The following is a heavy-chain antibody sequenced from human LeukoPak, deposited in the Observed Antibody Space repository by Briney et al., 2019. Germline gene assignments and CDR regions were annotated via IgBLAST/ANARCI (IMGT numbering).Heavy chain of an antibody. CDR3: ARDKKQWLVRWYFDL. D-gene: IGHD6-19*01. CDR2: ISSSGSTI. J-gene: IGHJ2*01. CDR1: GFTFSSYE. V-gene: IGHV3-48*03. Sequence: GGSPRLSCAASGFTFSSYEMNWVRQAPGKGLEWVSYISSSGSTIYYADSVKGRFTISRDNAKNSLYLQMNSLRAEDTAVYYRARDKKQWLVRWYFDLWGRGTLVTVSS.